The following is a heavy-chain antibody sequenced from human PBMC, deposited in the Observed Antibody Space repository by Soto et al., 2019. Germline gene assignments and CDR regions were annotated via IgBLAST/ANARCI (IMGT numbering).Heavy chain of an antibody. V-gene: IGHV4-34*01. CDR3: ARAEKTGTLDY. D-gene: IGHD1-1*01. Sequence: SETLSLTCAVYGGSFSGYYWSWIRQPPGKGLEWIGEINHSGSTNYNPSLKSRVTISVDTSKNQFSLKLSSVTAADTAVYYCARAEKTGTLDYWGQGTLVTVSS. J-gene: IGHJ4*02. CDR1: GGSFSGYY. CDR2: INHSGST.